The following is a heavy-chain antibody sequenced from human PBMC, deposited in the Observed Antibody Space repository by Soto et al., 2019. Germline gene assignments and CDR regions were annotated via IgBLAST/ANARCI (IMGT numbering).Heavy chain of an antibody. CDR2: MNPNSGNT. V-gene: IGHV1-8*01. J-gene: IGHJ6*03. CDR1: GYTFTSYD. CDR3: ARGQLLLRYDYYYYYMDV. Sequence: ASVKVSCKASGYTFTSYDINWVRQATGRGLEWMGWMNPNSGNTGYAQKFQGRVTMTRNTSISTAYMELSSLRSEDTAVYYCARGQLLLRYDYYYYYMDVWGKGTTVTVSS. D-gene: IGHD2-15*01.